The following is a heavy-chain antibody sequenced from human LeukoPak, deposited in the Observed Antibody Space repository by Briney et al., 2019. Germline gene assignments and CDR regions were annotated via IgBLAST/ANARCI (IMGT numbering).Heavy chain of an antibody. CDR1: GFTFSSYG. Sequence: GGSLRLSCAASGFTFSSYGMHWVRQAPGKGLEGMALISYDGSIKYYADSVKGRFTISRDNSKNTLYLQMNSLRAEDTAVYYCAKDGPNSWFGEATWGQGTLVTVSS. CDR2: ISYDGSIK. CDR3: AKDGPNSWFGEAT. J-gene: IGHJ5*02. D-gene: IGHD3-10*01. V-gene: IGHV3-30*18.